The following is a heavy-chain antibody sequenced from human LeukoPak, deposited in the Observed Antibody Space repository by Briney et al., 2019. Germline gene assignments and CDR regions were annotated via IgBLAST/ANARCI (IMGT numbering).Heavy chain of an antibody. CDR2: IYTSGST. J-gene: IGHJ4*02. D-gene: IGHD3-10*01. V-gene: IGHV4-61*02. Sequence: PSETLSLTCTVSGGSISSGSYYWSWIRRPAGKGLEWIGRIYTSGSTNYNPSLKSRVTISLHTSKNQFSLKLSSVTAADTAVYYCARWAPYYYGSGSFDYWGQGTLVTVSS. CDR1: GGSISSGSYY. CDR3: ARWAPYYYGSGSFDY.